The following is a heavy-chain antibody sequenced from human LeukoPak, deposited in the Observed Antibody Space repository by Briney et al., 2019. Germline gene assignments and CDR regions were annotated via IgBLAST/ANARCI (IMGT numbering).Heavy chain of an antibody. V-gene: IGHV3-21*01. CDR3: AREDATALDY. D-gene: IGHD4-17*01. CDR2: ISSSGTYI. Sequence: GGTLRLSCAASRFTFSSYTMNWVRQAPGKGLEWVSSISSSGTYIYYADSVKGRFSISRDNAKNSLYLQMNSLRAEDTAVYYCAREDATALDYWGQGTLVTVSS. J-gene: IGHJ4*02. CDR1: RFTFSSYT.